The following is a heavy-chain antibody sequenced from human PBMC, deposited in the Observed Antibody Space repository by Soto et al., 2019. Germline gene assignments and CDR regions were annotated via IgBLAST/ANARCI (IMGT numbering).Heavy chain of an antibody. CDR1: GYTFSSYG. V-gene: IGHV1-18*01. D-gene: IGHD6-25*01. Sequence: ASVKVSCKASGYTFSSYGISWVRQAPGLGLEWVGWISGYNGKTNYAEKVQGRVTMTTDTSTSTAYMELRSLRSDDTAVYYCARDGVGIAAYDDHWGQGTLVTVSS. CDR2: ISGYNGKT. J-gene: IGHJ4*02. CDR3: ARDGVGIAAYDDH.